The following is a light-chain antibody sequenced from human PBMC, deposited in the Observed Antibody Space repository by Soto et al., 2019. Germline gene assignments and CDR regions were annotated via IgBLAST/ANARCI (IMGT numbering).Light chain of an antibody. Sequence: QSALTQPASVSGSPGRSITISCTGTSSDIGGYDYVSWYQHHPGKAPKFIIYGVTNRPSGVSHRFSGSKSANTASLTISGLQAEDEADYYCTSYTSSSTHVFGTGTKVTVL. J-gene: IGLJ1*01. CDR1: SSDIGGYDY. CDR3: TSYTSSSTHV. V-gene: IGLV2-14*01. CDR2: GVT.